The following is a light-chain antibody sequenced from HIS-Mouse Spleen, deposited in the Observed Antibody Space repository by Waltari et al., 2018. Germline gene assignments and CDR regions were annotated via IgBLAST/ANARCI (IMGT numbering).Light chain of an antibody. J-gene: IGLJ2*01. CDR2: EDS. Sequence: SYELTQPPSVSVSPGQTARITCSGDALPNKYAYWYQQKSGQAPMLVIYEDSERPSGIPERFSGSSSGTMATLTISGAQVEDEADYYCYSTDSSGNHRVFGGGTKLTVL. CDR1: ALPNKY. CDR3: YSTDSSGNHRV. V-gene: IGLV3-10*01.